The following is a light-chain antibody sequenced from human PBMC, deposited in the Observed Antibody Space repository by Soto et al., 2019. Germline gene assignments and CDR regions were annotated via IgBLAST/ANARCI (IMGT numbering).Light chain of an antibody. CDR3: QQYNSYWT. Sequence: DIQMTQSPSPLSASVGDRVTITCRSSQSISSWLAWYQQKPGKAPKLLIYDASSLESGVPSRFSGSGSGTEFTLTISSLHPDDFATYYCQQYNSYWTFGQGTKVDIK. CDR2: DAS. J-gene: IGKJ1*01. CDR1: QSISSW. V-gene: IGKV1-5*01.